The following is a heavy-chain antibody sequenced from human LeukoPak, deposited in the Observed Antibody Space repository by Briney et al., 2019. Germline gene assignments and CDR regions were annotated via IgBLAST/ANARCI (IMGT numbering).Heavy chain of an antibody. J-gene: IGHJ4*02. CDR1: GFTFSNYA. CDR2: ISGSGGST. D-gene: IGHD3-10*01. CDR3: AKDNGGYFDY. V-gene: IGHV3-23*01. Sequence: GGSLRLSCAAAGFTFSNYAMSWVRQAPGKGLEWVSTISGSGGSTSYADSVKGRLTISRDNSKNTLYLQMNSLRAEDTAVYYCAKDNGGYFDYWGQGTLVTVSP.